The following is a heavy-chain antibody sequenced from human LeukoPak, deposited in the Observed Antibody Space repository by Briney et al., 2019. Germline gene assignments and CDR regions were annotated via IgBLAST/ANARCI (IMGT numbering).Heavy chain of an antibody. D-gene: IGHD2-2*01. CDR2: IYTSGST. V-gene: IGHV4-4*07. CDR1: GGSISSYY. CDR3: ASSTMRPTIFNY. J-gene: IGHJ4*02. Sequence: SETLSLTCTVSGGSISSYYWSWIRQPAGKGLEWIGRIYTSGSTNFNPSLRSRVTISVDTSKNQFSLKLSSVTAADTAMYYCASSTMRPTIFNYWGQGTLVTVSS.